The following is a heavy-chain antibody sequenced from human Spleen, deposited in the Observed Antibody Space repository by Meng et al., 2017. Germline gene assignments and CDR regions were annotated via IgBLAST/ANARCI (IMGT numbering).Heavy chain of an antibody. CDR2: IYPADSRI. Sequence: GESLKISCKASGYNFATYWIGWVRQTPGNGLEWLAIIYPADSRITYSPSFQGQITISADKSINTAYLQWSSLKASDTAIYFCARHRYSTSWADPFHYWGQGTLVTVSS. CDR3: ARHRYSTSWADPFHY. J-gene: IGHJ4*02. D-gene: IGHD2/OR15-2a*01. CDR1: GYNFATYW. V-gene: IGHV5-51*01.